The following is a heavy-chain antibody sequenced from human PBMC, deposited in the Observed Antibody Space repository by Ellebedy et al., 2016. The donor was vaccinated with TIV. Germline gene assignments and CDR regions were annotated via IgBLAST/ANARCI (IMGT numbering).Heavy chain of an antibody. CDR2: INPNSGGT. D-gene: IGHD3-3*01. CDR3: ASGLRFLGTFDY. V-gene: IGHV1-2*02. Sequence: ASVTVSCKASGYTFHGYSMPWVRPAPGKGLEWMGWINPNSGGTNYAQMFQGRVTMTRETSIITAYMELGRLRSDDTAVYYWASGLRFLGTFDYWGQGTLVTFSS. CDR1: GYTFHGYS. J-gene: IGHJ4*02.